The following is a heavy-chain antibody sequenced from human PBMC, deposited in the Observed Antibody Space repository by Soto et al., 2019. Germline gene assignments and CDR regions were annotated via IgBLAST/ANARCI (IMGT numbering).Heavy chain of an antibody. CDR3: ARLDSSGQSLAFDI. J-gene: IGHJ3*02. CDR2: ISAYNGNT. D-gene: IGHD3-22*01. V-gene: IGHV1-18*01. CDR1: GDNFTSYG. Sequence: GASAEPSSKESGDNFTSYGISWKRQAPGQGLEWMGWISAYNGNTNYAQKLQGRVTMTTDTSTSTAYMELRSLRSDDTAVYYCARLDSSGQSLAFDIWGQGTMVTGSS.